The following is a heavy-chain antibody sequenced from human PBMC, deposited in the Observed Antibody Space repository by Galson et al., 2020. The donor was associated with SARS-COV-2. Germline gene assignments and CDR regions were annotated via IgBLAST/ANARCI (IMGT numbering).Heavy chain of an antibody. CDR2: INWDGGST. CDR1: GFTFDDYA. CDR3: AKDMDSGYDHAYCGCYCYSLCLGS. J-gene: IGHJ5*01. D-gene: IGHD2-21*01. Sequence: GGSLRLSCAASGFTFDDYAMHWVRQAPGMGLEWVSLINWDGGSTYYADSVKGRFTISRDNSKNSLYLQMNSLRAEDTALYYCAKDMDSGYDHAYCGCYCYSLCLGSWCHGTLVTFSS. V-gene: IGHV3-43D*03.